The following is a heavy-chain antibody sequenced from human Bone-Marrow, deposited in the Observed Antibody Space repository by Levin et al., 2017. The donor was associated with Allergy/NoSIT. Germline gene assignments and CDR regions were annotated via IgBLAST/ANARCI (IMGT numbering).Heavy chain of an antibody. V-gene: IGHV3-23*01. CDR2: ISGSGGST. CDR1: GFTFRNYA. D-gene: IGHD4-17*01. Sequence: GGSLRLSCAASGFTFRNYAMTWVRQVPGKGLEWVSGISGSGGSTYHADSVKGRFTISRDNSWNTLYLQMKSLRAEDTAVYYCAKDERSDPCDDYRDPWITSFDYWGQGTLVTVSS. J-gene: IGHJ4*02. CDR3: AKDERSDPCDDYRDPWITSFDY.